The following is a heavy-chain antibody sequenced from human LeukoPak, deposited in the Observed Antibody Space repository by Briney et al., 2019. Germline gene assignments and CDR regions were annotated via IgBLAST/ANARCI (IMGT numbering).Heavy chain of an antibody. Sequence: GGSLILSCVASGLAFSSYSMHWVRQAPGKGLEWVEVISYDGSDEYYTDTVKSRLTISRDNSKNTVYLQMHSLRADDTAVYYSARDFTPEWFDIHWGQGPLVTVS. CDR3: ARDFTPEWFDIH. CDR1: GLAFSSYS. J-gene: IGHJ4*02. D-gene: IGHD3-3*01. CDR2: ISYDGSDE. V-gene: IGHV3-30*04.